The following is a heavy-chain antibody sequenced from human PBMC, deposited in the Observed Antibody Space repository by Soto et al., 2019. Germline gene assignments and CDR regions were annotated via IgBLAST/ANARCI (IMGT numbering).Heavy chain of an antibody. Sequence: GGSLRLSCAASGFTFSDYYMSWIRQAPGKGLEWVSYISSSSSYTNYADSVKGRFTISRDNAKNSLYLQMNSLRAEDTAVYYCARGSRYYDSSGLANYWGQGTLVTVSS. CDR2: ISSSSSYT. V-gene: IGHV3-11*06. CDR1: GFTFSDYY. CDR3: ARGSRYYDSSGLANY. D-gene: IGHD3-22*01. J-gene: IGHJ4*02.